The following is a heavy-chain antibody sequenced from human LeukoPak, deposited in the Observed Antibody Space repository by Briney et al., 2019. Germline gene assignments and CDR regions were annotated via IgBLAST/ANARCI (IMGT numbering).Heavy chain of an antibody. V-gene: IGHV4-30-2*01. D-gene: IGHD3-3*01. CDR3: AREFGRGADFWSGLDY. J-gene: IGHJ4*02. Sequence: SETLSLTCTVSGGSISSGGYYWSWIRQPPGKGLEWIGYIYHSGSTYYNPSLKSRVTISVDRSKNQFSLKLSSVTAADTAVYYCAREFGRGADFWSGLDYWGQGTLVTVSS. CDR1: GGSISSGGYY. CDR2: IYHSGST.